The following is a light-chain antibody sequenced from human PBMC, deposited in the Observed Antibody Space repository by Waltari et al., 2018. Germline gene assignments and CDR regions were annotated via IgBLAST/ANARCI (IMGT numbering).Light chain of an antibody. Sequence: EVVMTQSPDTLSVSPGGRATLSCRASQSIATNLAWYQQRRGQAPRLLIFDASTRATSISGRFIGSGSGTEFTLTISSLQSDDSAVYYCQQYNRWPPITFGQGTRLEIK. CDR1: QSIATN. CDR2: DAS. V-gene: IGKV3-15*01. CDR3: QQYNRWPPIT. J-gene: IGKJ5*01.